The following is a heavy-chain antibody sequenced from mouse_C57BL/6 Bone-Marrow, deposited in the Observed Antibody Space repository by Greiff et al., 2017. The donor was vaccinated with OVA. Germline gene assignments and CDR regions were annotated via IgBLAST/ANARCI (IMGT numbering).Heavy chain of an antibody. CDR3: TLSIYYYGSSFDY. V-gene: IGHV6-6*01. J-gene: IGHJ2*01. D-gene: IGHD1-1*01. Sequence: EVKVVESGGGLVQPGGSMKLSCAASGFTFSDAWMDWVRQSPEKGLEWVAEIRNKANNHATYYAESVKGRFTISRDDSKSSVYLQMNSLRAEDTGIYYCTLSIYYYGSSFDYWGQGTTLTVSS. CDR1: GFTFSDAW. CDR2: IRNKANNHAT.